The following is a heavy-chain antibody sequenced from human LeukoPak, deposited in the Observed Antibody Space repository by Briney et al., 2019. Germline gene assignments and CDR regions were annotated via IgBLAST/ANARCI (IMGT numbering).Heavy chain of an antibody. V-gene: IGHV4-59*08. J-gene: IGHJ4*02. CDR3: ARRYYGSVYHFDY. CDR1: GFSISSYY. Sequence: NTSETLSLTCTASGFSISSYYLSWVRQAPGKGLEWIGYIYYTGTTNYDPSLKSRVTISVDASKNPFSLQLSSVTAADTAVYYCARRYYGSVYHFDYWGRGTLVTVSS. CDR2: IYYTGTT. D-gene: IGHD4-17*01.